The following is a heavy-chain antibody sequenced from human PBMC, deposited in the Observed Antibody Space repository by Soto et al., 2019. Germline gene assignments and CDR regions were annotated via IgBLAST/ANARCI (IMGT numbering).Heavy chain of an antibody. CDR3: AREVVLTEWYFDN. D-gene: IGHD2-21*01. V-gene: IGHV3-30-3*01. CDR1: GFTFSRYS. CDR2: TSSDGGTK. J-gene: IGHJ4*02. Sequence: QVQLMESGGGVVQPGGSLRLSYVTSGFTFSRYSMHWFRQAPGKGLEWVAVTSSDGGTKFYADSVKGRFTASRDNSKNTLYLQMNSLRPEDTAVYYCAREVVLTEWYFDNWGQGILVTVSS.